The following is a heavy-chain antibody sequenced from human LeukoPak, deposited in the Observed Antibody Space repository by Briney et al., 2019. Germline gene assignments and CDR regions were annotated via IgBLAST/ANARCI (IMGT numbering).Heavy chain of an antibody. J-gene: IGHJ4*02. Sequence: GGSLRLSCEASGFTFSTYVVNWVRQAPGKGLEWVSVIYSGGSTYYADSVKGRFTISRDNSKNTLYLQMNSLRAEDTAVYYCARGQPHYDFWSGYYSRGVYFDYWGQGTLVTVSS. CDR2: IYSGGST. CDR1: GFTFSTYV. V-gene: IGHV3-66*01. CDR3: ARGQPHYDFWSGYYSRGVYFDY. D-gene: IGHD3-3*01.